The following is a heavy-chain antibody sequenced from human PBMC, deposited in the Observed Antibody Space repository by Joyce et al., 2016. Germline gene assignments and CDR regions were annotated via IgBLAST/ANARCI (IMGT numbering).Heavy chain of an antibody. V-gene: IGHV4-39*01. CDR3: ATRTRNYGYVNY. Sequence: QLQLQESGPGVVKPSETLSLTCTVSGDSISSGAYYWGWIRQSPGKGLDWIWSISHGGGLYHNPSLHSRVNISADTSKTQFYLQMRSVSAADTAVYYCATRTRNYGYVNYWGQGTLVTVSS. J-gene: IGHJ4*02. CDR2: ISHGGGL. D-gene: IGHD4-17*01. CDR1: GDSISSGAYY.